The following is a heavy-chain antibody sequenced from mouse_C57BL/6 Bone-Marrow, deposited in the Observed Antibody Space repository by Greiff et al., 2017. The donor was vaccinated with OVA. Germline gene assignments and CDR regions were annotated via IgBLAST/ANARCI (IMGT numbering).Heavy chain of an antibody. V-gene: IGHV1-81*01. Sequence: QVQLKESGAELARPGASVTLSCKASGYTFTSYGIRWVKQRTGQGLEWIGEIYPRSGNTYYNEKFKGKATLTADKSSSTAYMELRSLTSEDSAVYFCARNYGNYLSWFAYWGQGTLVTVAA. CDR1: GYTFTSYG. CDR2: IYPRSGNT. J-gene: IGHJ3*01. CDR3: ARNYGNYLSWFAY. D-gene: IGHD2-1*01.